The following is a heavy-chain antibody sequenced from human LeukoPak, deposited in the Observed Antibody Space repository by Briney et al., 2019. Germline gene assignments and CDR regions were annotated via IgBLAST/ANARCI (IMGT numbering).Heavy chain of an antibody. CDR3: ARGSLYFDWLIMAY. D-gene: IGHD3-9*01. CDR1: GFTFSSYG. J-gene: IGHJ4*02. Sequence: GGSLRLSCAASGFTFSSYGMHWVRQAPGKGLEWVAVIWYDGSNKYYADSVKGRFTISRDNSKNTLYLQMNSLRAEDTAVYYCARGSLYFDWLIMAYWGQGTLVTVSS. V-gene: IGHV3-33*01. CDR2: IWYDGSNK.